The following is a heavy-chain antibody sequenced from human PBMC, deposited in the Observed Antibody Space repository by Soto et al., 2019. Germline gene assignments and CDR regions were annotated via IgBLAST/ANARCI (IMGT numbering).Heavy chain of an antibody. D-gene: IGHD3-22*01. V-gene: IGHV3-30*18. CDR3: AKDPKVVVSAWLDY. J-gene: IGHJ4*02. CDR2: ISYDGSNK. Sequence: GGSLRLSCAASGFTFSSYGMHWVRQAPGKGLEWVAVISYDGSNKYYADSVKGRFTISRDNSKNTLYLQMNSLRAEDTAVYYCAKDPKVVVSAWLDYWGQGTLVTVSS. CDR1: GFTFSSYG.